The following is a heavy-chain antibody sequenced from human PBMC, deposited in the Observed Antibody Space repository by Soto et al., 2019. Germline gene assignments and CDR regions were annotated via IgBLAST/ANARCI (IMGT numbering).Heavy chain of an antibody. D-gene: IGHD3-10*01. V-gene: IGHV3-30*18. J-gene: IGHJ6*02. CDR3: AKGHLWFGELSGHGMDV. CDR1: GFTFSSYG. Sequence: PGGSLRLSCAASGFTFSSYGMHWVRQAPGKGLEWVAVISYDGSNKYYADSVKGRFTISRDNSKNTLYLQMNSLRAEDTAVYYCAKGHLWFGELSGHGMDVWGQGTTVTVSS. CDR2: ISYDGSNK.